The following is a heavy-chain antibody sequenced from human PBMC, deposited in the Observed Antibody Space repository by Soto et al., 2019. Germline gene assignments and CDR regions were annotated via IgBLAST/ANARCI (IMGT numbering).Heavy chain of an antibody. D-gene: IGHD6-19*01. CDR3: AKDLSVAGTRDH. J-gene: IGHJ4*02. Sequence: GGSLRLSCAASGFTFSSYAMSWVRQAPGKGLEWVSAISGSGGSTYYADSVKGRFTISRDSSKNTLYLQMNSLRAEDTAVYYCAKDLSVAGTRDHWGQGTLVTVSS. V-gene: IGHV3-23*01. CDR2: ISGSGGST. CDR1: GFTFSSYA.